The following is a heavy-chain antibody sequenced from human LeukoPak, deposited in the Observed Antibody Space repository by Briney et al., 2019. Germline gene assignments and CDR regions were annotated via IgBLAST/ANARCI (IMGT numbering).Heavy chain of an antibody. D-gene: IGHD6-19*01. Sequence: GESLKISCKGSGYSFTSYWIGWVRQMPGKGLEWMGIIYPGDSDTRYSPSLQGQVTISADKSISTAYLQWSSLKASDTAMYYCARHIAVAYYYYGMDVWGQGTTVTASS. V-gene: IGHV5-51*01. CDR3: ARHIAVAYYYYGMDV. CDR1: GYSFTSYW. J-gene: IGHJ6*02. CDR2: IYPGDSDT.